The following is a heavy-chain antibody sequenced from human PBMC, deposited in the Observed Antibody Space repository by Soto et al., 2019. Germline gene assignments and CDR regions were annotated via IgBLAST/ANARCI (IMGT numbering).Heavy chain of an antibody. V-gene: IGHV5-10-1*01. CDR1: PYSFPSNS. J-gene: IGHJ4*02. D-gene: IGHD3-22*01. Sequence: PGASLKLSCKRSPYSFPSNSIPTVRPTPGTGLERMGRIDLTDSYTSYSPSFQGHISFSAHRSINTTYLHWSSLRASDTAMYYCAKPGGAQYLSRGYHYALDYRRQG. CDR2: IDLTDSYT. CDR3: AKPGGAQYLSRGYHYALDY.